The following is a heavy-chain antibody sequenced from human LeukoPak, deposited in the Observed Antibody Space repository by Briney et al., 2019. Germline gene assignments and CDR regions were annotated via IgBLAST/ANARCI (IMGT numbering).Heavy chain of an antibody. CDR1: GFTFSNYE. D-gene: IGHD6-19*01. J-gene: IGHJ4*02. V-gene: IGHV3-48*03. CDR2: ISNSGTTI. CDR3: ASTVARTPIDY. Sequence: GGSLRLSCAVSGFTFSNYEMNWVRQAPGKGLEWVSYISNSGTTIYYTDSVKGRFTISRDNAQNSLYLQMNSLRAEDTAVYYCASTVARTPIDYWGQGTLVTVSS.